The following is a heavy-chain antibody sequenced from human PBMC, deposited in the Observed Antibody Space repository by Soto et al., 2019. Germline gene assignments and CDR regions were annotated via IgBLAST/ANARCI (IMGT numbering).Heavy chain of an antibody. D-gene: IGHD3-3*02. J-gene: IGHJ4*02. Sequence: PSETLSLTCAVSGDSINSSNWWNWVRQPPGKGLEWIGQISHSGSTNYNQSLTSRVNKSVDKSKNHFSLNLTSVTAADTAVYYCAARHFCSGPWTDTRLAYWGQGTLVTVSS. V-gene: IGHV4-4*02. CDR1: GDSINSSNW. CDR2: ISHSGST. CDR3: AARHFCSGPWTDTRLAY.